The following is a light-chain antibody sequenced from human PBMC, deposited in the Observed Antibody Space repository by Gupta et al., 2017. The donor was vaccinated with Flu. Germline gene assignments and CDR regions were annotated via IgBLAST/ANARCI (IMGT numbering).Light chain of an antibody. Sequence: VTLGQPASISCRSSQSLVYSDGNTYLHWFQQRPGQSPRRLIYQVSHRESGVPARFSGSGSGTDFILKISRVEAEDVGVYYCMQGSRWPWAFGQGTKVEIK. V-gene: IGKV2-30*01. CDR1: QSLVYSDGNTY. CDR3: MQGSRWPWA. J-gene: IGKJ1*01. CDR2: QVS.